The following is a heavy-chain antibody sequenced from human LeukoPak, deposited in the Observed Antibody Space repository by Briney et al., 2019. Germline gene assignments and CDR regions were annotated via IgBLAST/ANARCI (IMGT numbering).Heavy chain of an antibody. J-gene: IGHJ4*02. V-gene: IGHV3-64*01. D-gene: IGHD6-19*01. CDR2: ISSNGGST. CDR1: GFTFSSYA. Sequence: PGGSLRLSCAASGFTFSSYAMHWVRQAPGKGLEYVSAISSNGGSTYYANSVKGRFTISRDNSKNTLYLQMGSLRAEDMAVYYCAREDSSGWYAPLDYWGQGTLVTVSS. CDR3: AREDSSGWYAPLDY.